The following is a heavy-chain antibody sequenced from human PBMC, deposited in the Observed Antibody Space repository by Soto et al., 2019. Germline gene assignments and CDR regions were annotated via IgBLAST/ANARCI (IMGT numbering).Heavy chain of an antibody. CDR3: ARDSYNWNCFDY. Sequence: PGGSLRLSCAAPGFTFSIYALHWVRQATGKGLEWVSAIGTAGDPYYPGSVKGRFTISRDNAKNSLYLQMNSLRAEDTAVYYCARDSYNWNCFDYWGQGILVTVS. V-gene: IGHV3-13*05. CDR1: GFTFSIYA. D-gene: IGHD1-20*01. CDR2: IGTAGDP. J-gene: IGHJ4*02.